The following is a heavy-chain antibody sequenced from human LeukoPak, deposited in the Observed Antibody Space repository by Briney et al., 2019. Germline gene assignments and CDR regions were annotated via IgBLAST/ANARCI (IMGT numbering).Heavy chain of an antibody. CDR2: IGTAGDT. V-gene: IGHV3-13*01. J-gene: IGHJ4*02. CDR1: GFTFSSYD. Sequence: GGSLRPSCAASGFTFSSYDMHWVRQATGKGLEWVSAIGTAGDTYYPGSVKGRFTISRENAKNSLYLQMNSLRAGDTAVYYCARDRWYCSGGSCYHEFDYWGQGTLVTVSS. D-gene: IGHD2-15*01. CDR3: ARDRWYCSGGSCYHEFDY.